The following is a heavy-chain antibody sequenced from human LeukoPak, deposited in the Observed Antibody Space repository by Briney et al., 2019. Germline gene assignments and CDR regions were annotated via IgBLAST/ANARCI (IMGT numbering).Heavy chain of an antibody. CDR2: IIPLFGTA. Sequence: SVKVSCKASGGTFSSYAISWVQQAPGQGLEWMGGIIPLFGTANYAQKFQGRVTITADESTSTAYMELSSLRSEDTAVYYCARSSSSWYQESYYYYGLDVWGQGTTVTVSS. CDR1: GGTFSSYA. J-gene: IGHJ6*02. D-gene: IGHD6-13*01. CDR3: ARSSSSWYQESYYYYGLDV. V-gene: IGHV1-69*01.